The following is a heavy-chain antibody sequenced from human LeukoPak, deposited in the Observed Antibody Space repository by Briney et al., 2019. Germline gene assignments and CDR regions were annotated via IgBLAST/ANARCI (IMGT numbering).Heavy chain of an antibody. CDR2: ISGSGGST. D-gene: IGHD2-15*01. J-gene: IGHJ4*02. Sequence: PGGSLRVSCAASGFTFSSYAMSWVRQAPGKGVEWVSAISGSGGSTYYADSVKGRFTIPRDNSKNTLYLQMNSLRAEDTAVYYCAKRYCSSSSCSIFDYWGQGTLVTVSS. CDR3: AKRYCSSSSCSIFDY. CDR1: GFTFSSYA. V-gene: IGHV3-23*01.